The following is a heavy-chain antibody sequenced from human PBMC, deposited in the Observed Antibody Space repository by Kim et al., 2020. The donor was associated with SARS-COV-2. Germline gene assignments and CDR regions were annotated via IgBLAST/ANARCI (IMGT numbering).Heavy chain of an antibody. CDR2: IGTAGDT. CDR3: ARGSDYVWGSYRHYWYFDL. D-gene: IGHD3-16*02. J-gene: IGHJ2*01. Sequence: GGSLRLSCAASGFTFSSYDMHWVRQATGKGLEWVSAIGTAGDTYYPGSVKGRFTISRENAKNSLYLQMNSLRAGDTAVYYCARGSDYVWGSYRHYWYFDLWGRGTLVTVSS. V-gene: IGHV3-13*01. CDR1: GFTFSSYD.